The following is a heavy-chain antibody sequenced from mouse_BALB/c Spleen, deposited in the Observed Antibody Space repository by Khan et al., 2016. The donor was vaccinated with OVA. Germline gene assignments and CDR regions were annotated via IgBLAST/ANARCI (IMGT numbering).Heavy chain of an antibody. V-gene: IGHV1S137*01. J-gene: IGHJ3*01. CDR1: GYTFTDFT. CDR3: TRGERNRFAY. Sequence: QVQLKESGAELVRPGVSVKISCKGSGYTFTDFTMHWVKQSHAKSLEWIGVISTYYGDVTYNQKFKGKATMTVDKSSSTAYMELARLTSEDSAIYYGTRGERNRFAYWGQVTLVTVSA. CDR2: ISTYYGDV.